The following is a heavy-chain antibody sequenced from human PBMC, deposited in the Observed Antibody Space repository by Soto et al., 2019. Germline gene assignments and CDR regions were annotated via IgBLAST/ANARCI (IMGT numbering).Heavy chain of an antibody. Sequence: QPGGSLRLSCAASGFTLSSYGMHWVRQAPGKGLEWVAVIWYDGSNKYYADSVKGRFTISRDNSKNTLYLQMNSLRAEDTAVYYCARDRRARGWADAFDIWGQGTMVT. CDR3: ARDRRARGWADAFDI. CDR1: GFTLSSYG. V-gene: IGHV3-33*01. CDR2: IWYDGSNK. D-gene: IGHD3-10*01. J-gene: IGHJ3*02.